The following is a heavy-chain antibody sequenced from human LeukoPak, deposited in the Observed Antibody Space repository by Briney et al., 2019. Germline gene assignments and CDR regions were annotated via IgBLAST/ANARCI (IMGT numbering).Heavy chain of an antibody. V-gene: IGHV1-8*03. Sequence: ASVKVSCKASGYTFTGYYMHWVRQAPGQGLEWMGWINPNSGNTGYAQKFQGRVTITRNTSISTAYMELSSLRSEDTAVYHCARARKYCSSTSCYWFDPWGQGTLVTVSS. D-gene: IGHD2-2*01. CDR3: ARARKYCSSTSCYWFDP. CDR2: INPNSGNT. J-gene: IGHJ5*02. CDR1: GYTFTGYY.